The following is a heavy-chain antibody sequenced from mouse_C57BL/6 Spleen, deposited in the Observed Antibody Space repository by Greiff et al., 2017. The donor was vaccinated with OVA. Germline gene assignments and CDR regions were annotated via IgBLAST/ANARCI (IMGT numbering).Heavy chain of an antibody. CDR1: GYTFTSYW. CDR3: AILNGNYGAMDY. Sequence: QVQLQQPGTELVKPGASVKLSCKASGYTFTSYWMHWVKQRPGQGLEWIGNINPSNGGTNYNEKFKSKATLTVDKSSSTAYMQLSSLTSEDSAVYFYAILNGNYGAMDYWGQGTSVTVSS. V-gene: IGHV1-53*01. J-gene: IGHJ4*01. D-gene: IGHD2-1*01. CDR2: INPSNGGT.